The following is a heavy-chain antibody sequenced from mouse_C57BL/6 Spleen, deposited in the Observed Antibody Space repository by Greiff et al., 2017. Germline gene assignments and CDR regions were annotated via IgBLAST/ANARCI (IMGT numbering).Heavy chain of an antibody. CDR1: GYTFTEYT. Sequence: QVQLQQSGAELVKPGASVKLSCKASGYTFTEYTIHWVKQRSGQGLEWIGWFYPGSGSIKYNEKFKDKATLTADKSSSTVYMELSRLTSEDSVVYFCARHQEELGGGIAWFAYWGQGTLVTVSA. CDR2: FYPGSGSI. CDR3: ARHQEELGGGIAWFAY. V-gene: IGHV1-62-2*01. J-gene: IGHJ3*01. D-gene: IGHD4-1*01.